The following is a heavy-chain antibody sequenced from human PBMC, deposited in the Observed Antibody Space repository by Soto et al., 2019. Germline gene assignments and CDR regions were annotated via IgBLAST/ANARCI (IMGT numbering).Heavy chain of an antibody. CDR1: GGTFSSYA. J-gene: IGHJ4*02. D-gene: IGHD6-6*01. Sequence: QVQLVQSGAEGKKPGSSVKVSCKASGGTFSSYAISWVRQAPGQGLEWMGGIIPIFGTANYAQKFQGRVTITADKSPGPGLLELRHLRSGGTAGYFSARKPRLSSSFGGGDWGQGTLVTVSS. CDR2: IIPIFGTA. V-gene: IGHV1-69*06. CDR3: ARKPRLSSSFGGGD.